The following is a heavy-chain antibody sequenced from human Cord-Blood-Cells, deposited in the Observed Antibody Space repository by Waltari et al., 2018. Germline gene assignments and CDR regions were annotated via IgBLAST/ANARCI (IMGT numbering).Heavy chain of an antibody. Sequence: QLQLPESGPGLVKPSETLSLTCTVSGGSISSSSYYWGWICQPTGKGLEWIGSIYYSGRTYYNPSLKSRVTISVDTSKNQFSLKLSSVTAADTAVYYCAGQYSGYDAFDIWGQGTMVTVSS. CDR3: AGQYSGYDAFDI. V-gene: IGHV4-39*01. D-gene: IGHD5-12*01. J-gene: IGHJ3*02. CDR2: IYYSGRT. CDR1: GGSISSSSYY.